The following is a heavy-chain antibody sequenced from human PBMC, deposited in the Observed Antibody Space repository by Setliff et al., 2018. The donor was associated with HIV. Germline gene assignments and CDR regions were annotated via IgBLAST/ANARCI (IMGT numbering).Heavy chain of an antibody. J-gene: IGHJ3*02. CDR1: GFTFHDFS. Sequence: GGSLRLSCAASGFTFHDFSMHWVRQAPGKGLEWVSLINKDGHHTLYADSVKGRFTISRDNSKESLYLQMNSLTTEDTALYYCAKLLGNGGNSDPFDIWGQGTTVTVSS. CDR2: INKDGHHT. CDR3: AKLLGNGGNSDPFDI. V-gene: IGHV3-43*01. D-gene: IGHD2-21*01.